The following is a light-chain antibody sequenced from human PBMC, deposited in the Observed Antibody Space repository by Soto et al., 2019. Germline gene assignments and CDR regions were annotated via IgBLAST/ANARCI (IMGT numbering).Light chain of an antibody. CDR1: QDISNY. J-gene: IGKJ2*01. V-gene: IGKV1-33*01. Sequence: DIQMTQSPSSLSASVGDRVTITCQASQDISNYLNWYPQKPGKAPELLIYDASNLETVVPSRFSGRGSGTDFTFTIISLQPEDIATYYCQQYDNLPFGQGTKLEIK. CDR3: QQYDNLP. CDR2: DAS.